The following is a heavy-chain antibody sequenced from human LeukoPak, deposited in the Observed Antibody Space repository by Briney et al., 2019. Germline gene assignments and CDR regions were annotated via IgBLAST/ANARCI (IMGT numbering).Heavy chain of an antibody. CDR3: AKEGPEYYFDY. CDR2: IWYGGSNK. V-gene: IGHV3-33*06. Sequence: PGRSLRLSCAASGFTFSSYGMHWVRQAPGKGLEWVAVIWYGGSNKYYADSVKGRFTISRDNSKNTLYLQMNSLGAEDTAVYYCAKEGPEYYFDYWGQGTLVTVSS. CDR1: GFTFSSYG. J-gene: IGHJ4*02.